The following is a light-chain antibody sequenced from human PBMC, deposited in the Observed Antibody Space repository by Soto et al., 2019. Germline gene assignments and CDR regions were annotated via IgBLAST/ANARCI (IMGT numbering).Light chain of an antibody. Sequence: QSVLTQPPSVSGAPGQMVTIPCTGSSSNIGAGYDVNWYQQLPGTAPKLLIYVNNNRPSGVPDRFSGSKSGTSASLAITGLQAEDEADYFCQSYDSSLSGYVFGTGTRSPS. CDR1: SSNIGAGYD. J-gene: IGLJ1*01. CDR2: VNN. CDR3: QSYDSSLSGYV. V-gene: IGLV1-40*01.